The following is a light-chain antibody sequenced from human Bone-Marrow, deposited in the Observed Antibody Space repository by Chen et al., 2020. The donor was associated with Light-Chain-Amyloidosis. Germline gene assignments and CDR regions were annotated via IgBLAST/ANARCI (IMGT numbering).Light chain of an antibody. CDR3: QVWDRSSDRPV. CDR1: NIGSTS. CDR2: DDS. Sequence: SYVLTQPSSVSVAPGQTATIACGGNNIGSTSVHWYQQTPGQAPLLVVYDDSDRPSGIPERLSGSNSGHTATLTISRGEAGDEADYYCQVWDRSSDRPVFGGGTKLTVL. J-gene: IGLJ3*02. V-gene: IGLV3-21*02.